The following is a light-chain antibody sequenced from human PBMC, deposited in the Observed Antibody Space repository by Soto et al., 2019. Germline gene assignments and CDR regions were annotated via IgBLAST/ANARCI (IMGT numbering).Light chain of an antibody. V-gene: IGKV1-5*03. CDR3: LHYIYYPLS. CDR2: KAS. J-gene: IGKJ4*01. Sequence: DIQMTQSPSTLSASVGDRVTITCRASQTIGRELAWYQQKPGKAPKLLIYKASSLEGGVPSRFSGSGSVTEFTLTISSLQPDDFATYYCLHYIYYPLSFGGGTKVEIK. CDR1: QTIGRE.